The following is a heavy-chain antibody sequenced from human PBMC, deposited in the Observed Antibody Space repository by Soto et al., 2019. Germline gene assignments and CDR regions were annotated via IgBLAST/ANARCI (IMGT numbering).Heavy chain of an antibody. CDR3: ARGQRYSSGWYGIDY. CDR2: INHSGST. CDR1: GGSFSGYY. D-gene: IGHD6-19*01. Sequence: PSETLSLTCAVYGGSFSGYYWSWIRQPPGKGLEWIGEINHSGSTNYNPSLKSRVTTSVDTSKNQFSLKLSSVTAADTAVYYCARGQRYSSGWYGIDYWGQGTLVTVS. J-gene: IGHJ4*02. V-gene: IGHV4-34*01.